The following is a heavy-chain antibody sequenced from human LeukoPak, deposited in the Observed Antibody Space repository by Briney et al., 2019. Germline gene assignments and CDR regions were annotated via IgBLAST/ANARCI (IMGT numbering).Heavy chain of an antibody. CDR2: IYYSGST. Sequence: SETLSLTCTVSGGSISSSSYYWGWIRQPPGKGLEWIGSIYYSGSTYYNPSLKSRVTISVDTSKSQFSLKLSSVTAADTAVYYCAREGDHVDTAMVFDYWGQGTLVTVSS. D-gene: IGHD5-18*01. J-gene: IGHJ4*02. CDR3: AREGDHVDTAMVFDY. CDR1: GGSISSSSYY. V-gene: IGHV4-39*07.